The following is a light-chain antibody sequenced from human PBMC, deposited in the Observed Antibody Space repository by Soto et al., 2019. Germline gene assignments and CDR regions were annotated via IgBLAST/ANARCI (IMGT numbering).Light chain of an antibody. CDR1: QSITIW. J-gene: IGKJ1*01. CDR2: DAS. Sequence: IQMTQSPSTLSASVLDRVTLTCRASQSITIWLASYQQKPGKAPKLLIYDASSLEGGVPSRFSGSGSGTEFTLTISGLQPDDFATYYCQKYNSFSWTFGQGTKVDIK. CDR3: QKYNSFSWT. V-gene: IGKV1-5*01.